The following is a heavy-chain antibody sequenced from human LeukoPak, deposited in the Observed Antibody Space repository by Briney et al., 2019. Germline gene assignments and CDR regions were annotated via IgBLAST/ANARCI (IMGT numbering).Heavy chain of an antibody. CDR2: ISSFSNFR. CDR1: GFTFSTYS. Sequence: PGGSLRLSCAASGFTFSTYSVNWVRQAPGKGLEWVSHISSFSNFRSYADSVKGRFTISRDNAKNSLYLQVNSLRAEDTAVYYCARPTIAAAGNFEYWGQGTLVTVSS. J-gene: IGHJ4*02. V-gene: IGHV3-21*05. CDR3: ARPTIAAAGNFEY. D-gene: IGHD6-13*01.